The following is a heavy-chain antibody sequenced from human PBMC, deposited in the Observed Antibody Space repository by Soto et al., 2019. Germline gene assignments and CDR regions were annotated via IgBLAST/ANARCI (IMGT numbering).Heavy chain of an antibody. J-gene: IGHJ6*02. CDR2: ISGSGGRT. V-gene: IGHV3-23*01. D-gene: IGHD5-18*01. Sequence: GGSLRLSCAASGFTFSTYAMSWVRQAPGKGLEWVSSISGSGGRTYYADSVKGRFTISRDTSKSTLFLQMNSLRAEDTAVYYCAKAVAYSYVLDVWGQGTTVTVSS. CDR3: AKAVAYSYVLDV. CDR1: GFTFSTYA.